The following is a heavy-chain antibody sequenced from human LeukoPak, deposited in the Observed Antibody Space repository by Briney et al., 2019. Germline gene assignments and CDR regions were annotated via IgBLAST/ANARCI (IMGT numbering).Heavy chain of an antibody. CDR1: GGSFSDYY. CDR2: INHSGST. Sequence: SETLSLTCAVYGGSFSDYYWSWIRQPPGKGLEWIGEINHSGSTNYNPSLKSRVTISVDTSKNQFSLKLSSVTAADTAVYYCARGVAVAGHAFDIWGQGTMVTVSS. V-gene: IGHV4-34*01. J-gene: IGHJ3*02. D-gene: IGHD6-19*01. CDR3: ARGVAVAGHAFDI.